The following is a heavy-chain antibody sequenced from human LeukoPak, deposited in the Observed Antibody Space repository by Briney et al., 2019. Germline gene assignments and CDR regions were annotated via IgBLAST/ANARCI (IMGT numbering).Heavy chain of an antibody. D-gene: IGHD4-23*01. CDR1: GFTFSSYW. CDR3: ARGRPHGNDY. CDR2: IASDGSST. V-gene: IGHV3-74*01. J-gene: IGHJ4*02. Sequence: GGSLRLSCAASGFTFSSYWMNWVRQAPGKGLVWVSRIASDGSSTTYADSVKGRFSISRDNAKDTLYLQMNSLRVEDTAVYYCARGRPHGNDYWGQGTLVTVSS.